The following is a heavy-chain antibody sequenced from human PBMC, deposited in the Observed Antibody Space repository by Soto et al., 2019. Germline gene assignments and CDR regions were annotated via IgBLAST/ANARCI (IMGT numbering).Heavy chain of an antibody. CDR3: ARDNSGTSRVLGF. Sequence: QVQLVQSGPEVKTPGASVTVSCKASGYTFSNFGISWVRQAPGQGLEWMGWVSGDNINTYSGHKVQGRVTMTTDTSASTAYLELRSLTSDDTAIYFCARDNSGTSRVLGFWGQGTQVIVSS. J-gene: IGHJ4*02. CDR2: VSGDNINT. V-gene: IGHV1-18*01. CDR1: GYTFSNFG. D-gene: IGHD1-26*01.